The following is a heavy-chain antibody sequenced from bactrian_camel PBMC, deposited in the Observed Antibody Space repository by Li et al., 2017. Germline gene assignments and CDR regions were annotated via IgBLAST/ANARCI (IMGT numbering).Heavy chain of an antibody. Sequence: HVQLVESGGGLVQPGGSLRLSCAAFGFTYSASCLSWYRQAPGKGLECVASIYSDGSGTYYSNSVKGRFTISQDLARNTVYLQMNNLKPEDTGTYYCATASRLWDCGGFDWTKYNFLGQGTQVTVS. D-gene: IGHD1*01. CDR1: GFTYSASC. V-gene: IGHV3S6*01. CDR3: ATASRLWDCGGFDWTKYNF. CDR2: IYSDGSGT. J-gene: IGHJ4*01.